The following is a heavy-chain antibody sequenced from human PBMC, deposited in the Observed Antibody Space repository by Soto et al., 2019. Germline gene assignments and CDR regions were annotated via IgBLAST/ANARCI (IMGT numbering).Heavy chain of an antibody. CDR1: GYSFTSYW. V-gene: IGHV5-10-1*01. CDR2: IDPSDSYT. D-gene: IGHD2-2*01. Sequence: ESLRISHKGSGYSFTSYWSSLVSKMPGKGLEWMGRIDPSDSYTNYSPSFQGHVTISADKSISTAYLQWSSLKASDTAMYYCARLVVPAANYGMDVWGQGTTVTVSS. J-gene: IGHJ6*02. CDR3: ARLVVPAANYGMDV.